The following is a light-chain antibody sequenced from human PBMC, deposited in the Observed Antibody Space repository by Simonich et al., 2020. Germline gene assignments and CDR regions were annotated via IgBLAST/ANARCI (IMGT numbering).Light chain of an antibody. Sequence: SSDVGGYNYVSWYQQHPGKAPKLMIYDVSKRPSGVPARFSGSKAGNTASLTISGLQAEEEADYYCCSYAGSYTLVFGGGTKLTVL. CDR1: SSDVGGYNY. CDR2: DVS. V-gene: IGLV2-11*01. J-gene: IGLJ2*01. CDR3: CSYAGSYTLV.